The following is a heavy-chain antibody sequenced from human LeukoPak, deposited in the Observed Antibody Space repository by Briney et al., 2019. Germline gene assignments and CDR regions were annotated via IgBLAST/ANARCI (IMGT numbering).Heavy chain of an antibody. CDR2: ISSNGGST. J-gene: IGHJ4*02. D-gene: IGHD6-19*01. V-gene: IGHV3-64*01. Sequence: PGGSLRLSCAASGFTFSSYAMHWVRQAPGKGLEYVSAISSNGGSTYYANSVKGRFTIFRDNSKNTLYLQMGSLRADDMAVYYCARAPRGAVAGYYFDYWGQGTLVTVSS. CDR3: ARAPRGAVAGYYFDY. CDR1: GFTFSSYA.